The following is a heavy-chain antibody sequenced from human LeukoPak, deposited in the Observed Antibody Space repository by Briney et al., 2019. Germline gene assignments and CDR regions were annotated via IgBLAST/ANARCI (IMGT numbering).Heavy chain of an antibody. D-gene: IGHD6-6*01. CDR3: AREEVIAARGMDYYYYMDV. J-gene: IGHJ6*03. CDR2: MNPNSGNT. V-gene: IGHV1-8*01. Sequence: GASVNVSCKASGYTFTSYDINWVRQATGQGLEWMGWMNPNSGNTGYAQKFQGRVTMTRNTSISTAYMELSSLRSEDTAVYYCAREEVIAARGMDYYYYMDVWGKGTTVTVSS. CDR1: GYTFTSYD.